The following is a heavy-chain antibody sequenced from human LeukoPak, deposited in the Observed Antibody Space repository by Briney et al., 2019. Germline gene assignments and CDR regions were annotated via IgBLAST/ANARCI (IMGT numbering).Heavy chain of an antibody. Sequence: SVKVSCKASGGTFSSYAISWVRQVPGQGLEWMGRIIPIFGTANYAQKSQGRVTITTDESTSTAYMELSSLRSEDTAVYYCASSYAYPNSFDYWGQGTLVTVSS. CDR2: IIPIFGTA. J-gene: IGHJ4*02. CDR3: ASSYAYPNSFDY. D-gene: IGHD2-2*01. V-gene: IGHV1-69*05. CDR1: GGTFSSYA.